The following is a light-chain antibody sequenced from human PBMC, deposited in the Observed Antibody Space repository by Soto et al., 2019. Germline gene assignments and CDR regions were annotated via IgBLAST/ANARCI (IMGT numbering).Light chain of an antibody. CDR2: GAS. V-gene: IGKV3-15*01. CDR3: QQYNNWPPWT. Sequence: IVMTQSPATLSVSPGDRATLSSRASESVRTNLAWYQRRPGQAPRLLIYGASTRATGIPARFTGSGSGTEFTLTISSLQSEDFAVYYCQQYNNWPPWTFGQGTKVEIK. J-gene: IGKJ1*01. CDR1: ESVRTN.